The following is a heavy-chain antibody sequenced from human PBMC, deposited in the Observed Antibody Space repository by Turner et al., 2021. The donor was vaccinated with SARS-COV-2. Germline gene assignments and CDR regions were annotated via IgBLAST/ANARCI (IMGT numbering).Heavy chain of an antibody. J-gene: IGHJ6*02. CDR3: ATRAAVAGTPENYYYYCGMDV. D-gene: IGHD6-19*01. CDR1: GYTPTELS. V-gene: IGHV1-24*01. CDR2: YDPEDGEA. Sequence: QVQVVQSGAEVKKPGAAVKDSCKGSGYTPTELSMHWVRQAPGKGLGWMGGYDPEDGEAIYARKFQGRVAVTEDTSTNTACVELNSLRSEDTTMYYCATRAAVAGTPENYYYYCGMDVWGQGTTVTVSS.